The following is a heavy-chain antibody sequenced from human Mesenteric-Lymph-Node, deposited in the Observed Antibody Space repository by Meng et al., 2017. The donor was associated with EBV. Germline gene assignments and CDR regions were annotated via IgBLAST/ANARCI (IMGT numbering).Heavy chain of an antibody. CDR3: AHREGTSTWQFYFDF. J-gene: IGHJ4*02. Sequence: QIALKESGPMLVKPQQTLTLTCTFSGFSLSTSGVGVGWIRQPPGKALEWLAIISGDGDRRYSPALRNRLTISKDTSKNQVVLTMTRMDPVDTATYYCAHREGTSTWQFYFDFWGQGTLVTVSS. CDR1: GFSLSTSGVG. V-gene: IGHV2-5*02. D-gene: IGHD1-1*01. CDR2: ISGDGDR.